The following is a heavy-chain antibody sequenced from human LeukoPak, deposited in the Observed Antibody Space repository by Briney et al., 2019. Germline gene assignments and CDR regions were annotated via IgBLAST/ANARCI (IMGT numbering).Heavy chain of an antibody. D-gene: IGHD3-10*01. CDR3: ARANLWFGELGWIDP. V-gene: IGHV7-4-1*02. CDR2: INTNTGNP. CDR1: GYTFTTYA. Sequence: ASVKVSCKASGYTFTTYAMNWVRQAPGQGLEWMGWINTNTGNPTYAQGFTGRFVFSLDTSVSTAYLQISSLKADDTPVYYCARANLWFGELGWIDPWGQGTQVTVSS. J-gene: IGHJ5*02.